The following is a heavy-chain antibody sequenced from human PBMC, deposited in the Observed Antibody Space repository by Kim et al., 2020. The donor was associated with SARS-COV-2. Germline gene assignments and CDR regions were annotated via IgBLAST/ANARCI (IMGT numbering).Heavy chain of an antibody. D-gene: IGHD1-1*01. CDR1: GFTFSSYS. Sequence: GGSLRLSCAASGFTFSSYSMNWVRQAPGKGLEWVSSISSSSYIYYADSVKGRFTISRDNAKNSLYLQMNSLRAEDTAVYYCARESYFLEPSVRNYYYGMDVWGQGTTVTVSS. V-gene: IGHV3-21*01. J-gene: IGHJ6*02. CDR3: ARESYFLEPSVRNYYYGMDV. CDR2: ISSSSYI.